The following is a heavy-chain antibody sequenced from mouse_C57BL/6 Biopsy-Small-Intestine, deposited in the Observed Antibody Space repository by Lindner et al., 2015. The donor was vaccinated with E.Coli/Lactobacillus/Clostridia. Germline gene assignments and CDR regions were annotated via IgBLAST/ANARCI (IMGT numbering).Heavy chain of an antibody. CDR3: ARERGYGSFYAMDY. CDR1: GYTFTDFN. D-gene: IGHD1-1*01. V-gene: IGHV1-22*01. Sequence: VQLQESGPELVKPGASVKLSCKASGYTFTDFNMHWVKQSRGKSLEWIGYFNPNNGGTTYNQKFKGKATLTINKSSSTAYMEFRSLTSEDSAVYYCARERGYGSFYAMDYWGQGTSVTVSS. J-gene: IGHJ4*01. CDR2: FNPNNGGT.